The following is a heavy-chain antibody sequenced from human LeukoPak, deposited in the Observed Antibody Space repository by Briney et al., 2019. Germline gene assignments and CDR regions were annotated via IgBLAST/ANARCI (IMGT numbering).Heavy chain of an antibody. D-gene: IGHD6-19*01. CDR3: ARVRYSGGLSPFDP. J-gene: IGHJ5*02. CDR1: GFTFSSYW. V-gene: IGHV3-7*01. CDR2: IKQDGSEK. Sequence: GGSLRLSCAASGFTFSSYWMSWVRQAPGKGLEWVANIKQDGSEKYYVDSVKGRFTISRDNAKNSLYLQMNSLRAEDTAVYYCARVRYSGGLSPFDPWGPGTLVTVSS.